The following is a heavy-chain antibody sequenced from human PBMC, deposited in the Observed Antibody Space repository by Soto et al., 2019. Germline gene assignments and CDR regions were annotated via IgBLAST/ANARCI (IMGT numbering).Heavy chain of an antibody. CDR2: ISNSGGDTK. D-gene: IGHD4-17*01. V-gene: IGHV3-48*03. CDR3: ARAKYGDYAGAFAI. CDR1: GFIFSPYD. Sequence: EEQLVESGGGLVQPGGSLRLSCAGSGFIFSPYDMNWFRQAPGKGLEWLSYISNSGGDTKYYADSVKGRFTISRDNAKNSLYLQMNSVTAGDTAVYYCARAKYGDYAGAFAIWGQGTMVTVSS. J-gene: IGHJ3*02.